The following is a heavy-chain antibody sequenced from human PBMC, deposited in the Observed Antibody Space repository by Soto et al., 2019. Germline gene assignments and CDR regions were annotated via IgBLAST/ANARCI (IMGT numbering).Heavy chain of an antibody. D-gene: IGHD3-10*01. V-gene: IGHV5-51*01. CDR1: GYSFTSYW. Sequence: EVQLVQSGAEVKKPGESLKISCKGSGYSFTSYWIGWVRQMPGKGLEWMGIIYPGDSDTRYSPSFQGQVTISADKSISTAYLKWSSLKASDTAMYYCARHENLDISYGSGSHIDYWGQGTLVTVSS. CDR2: IYPGDSDT. CDR3: ARHENLDISYGSGSHIDY. J-gene: IGHJ4*02.